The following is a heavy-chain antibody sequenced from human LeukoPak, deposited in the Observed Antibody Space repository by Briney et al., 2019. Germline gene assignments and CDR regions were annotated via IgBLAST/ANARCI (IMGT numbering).Heavy chain of an antibody. J-gene: IGHJ1*01. V-gene: IGHV1-18*01. D-gene: IGHD6-13*01. Sequence: ASVKVSCKASGYTFTSYGISWVRQAPGQGLEWMGWISAYNGNTNYAQKLQGRVTMTTDTSTSTAYMGLRSLRSDDTAVYYCARVRAAAGLFQHWGQGTLDTVSS. CDR3: ARVRAAAGLFQH. CDR1: GYTFTSYG. CDR2: ISAYNGNT.